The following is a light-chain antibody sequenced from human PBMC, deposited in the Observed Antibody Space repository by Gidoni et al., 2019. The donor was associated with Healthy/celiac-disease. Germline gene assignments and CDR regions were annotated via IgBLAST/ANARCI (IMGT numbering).Light chain of an antibody. CDR3: QQRSNWFT. V-gene: IGKV3-11*01. CDR2: DAS. Sequence: EIVLTQSPATLSLSPGERATLSCSASQSVSSYLAWYPQKPGQAPRLLIYDASNRATGIPARFSGSGSGTDFTLTISSLEPEDFAVYYCQQRSNWFTFGGXTKVEIK. CDR1: QSVSSY. J-gene: IGKJ4*01.